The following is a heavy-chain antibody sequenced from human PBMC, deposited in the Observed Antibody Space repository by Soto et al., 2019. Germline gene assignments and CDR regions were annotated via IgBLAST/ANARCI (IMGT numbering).Heavy chain of an antibody. J-gene: IGHJ3*02. Sequence: QVQLQESGPGLVKPSGTLSLTCAVSGGSISSSNWWSWVRQPPGKGLEWIGEIYHSGSTNYNPSRTSRVPISVDKPKTQFSLKLSSVSAADTAVYYCARDLGGWSSGWYRQEIWGQGTMVTVSS. CDR3: ARDLGGWSSGWYRQEI. CDR1: GGSISSSNW. CDR2: IYHSGST. D-gene: IGHD6-19*01. V-gene: IGHV4-4*02.